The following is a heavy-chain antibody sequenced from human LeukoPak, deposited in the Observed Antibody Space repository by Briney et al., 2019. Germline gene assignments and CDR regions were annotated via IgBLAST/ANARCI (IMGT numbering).Heavy chain of an antibody. J-gene: IGHJ4*02. Sequence: ESLKISCKGSGYSFTSYWIGWVRQMPGKGLEWMGIIYPGDSDTRYSPSFQGQVTISADKSISTAYLQWSSLKASDTAMYYCARLRQDDNLTGRTYYFDYWGQGTLVTVSS. CDR3: ARLRQDDNLTGRTYYFDY. D-gene: IGHD3-9*01. V-gene: IGHV5-51*01. CDR1: GYSFTSYW. CDR2: IYPGDSDT.